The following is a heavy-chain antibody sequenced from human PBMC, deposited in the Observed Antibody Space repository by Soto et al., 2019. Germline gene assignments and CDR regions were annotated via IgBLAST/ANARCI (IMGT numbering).Heavy chain of an antibody. CDR1: GGTFSSYA. J-gene: IGHJ6*02. D-gene: IGHD4-17*01. V-gene: IGHV1-69*01. CDR2: IIPILTTA. CDR3: ARVAVQDYGDYDFRYAMDV. Sequence: QVQLVQSGAEVKKPGSSVKVSCKASGGTFSSYAISWVRQAPGQGLEWMGGIIPILTTADYAQKFQGRITITADGSTSTVYMELSSLRSEDTAVYYCARVAVQDYGDYDFRYAMDVWGQGTTVP.